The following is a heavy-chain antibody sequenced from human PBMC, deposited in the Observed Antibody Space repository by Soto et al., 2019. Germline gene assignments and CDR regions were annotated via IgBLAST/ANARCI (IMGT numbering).Heavy chain of an antibody. CDR1: GDSISRNDYY. D-gene: IGHD3-16*02. V-gene: IGHV4-30-4*08. CDR2: IHYSGNT. J-gene: IGHJ4*02. Sequence: QVQLQESGPGLVQPSQTLSLTCAVSGDSISRNDYYWHWLRQSPGRGLEWVGYIHYSGNTFYTPSLRGRTVISVDRARNQFSLSLASMTVADAAIYYCARSTYGEGYPHFFDFWGRGALVTVS. CDR3: ARSTYGEGYPHFFDF.